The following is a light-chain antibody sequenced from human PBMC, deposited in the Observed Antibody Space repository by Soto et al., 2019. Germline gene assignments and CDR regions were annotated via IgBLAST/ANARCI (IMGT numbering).Light chain of an antibody. Sequence: QSVLTQPRSVSGSPGQSVTISCTGTSSDVGGYNYVSWYQHHPGKAPKLMIYDVTKRPSGVRDRFSASKSGNTASLTISGLQAEDEADYYCCSYAGSYTYVLGTGTKV. J-gene: IGLJ1*01. CDR3: CSYAGSYTYV. CDR1: SSDVGGYNY. CDR2: DVT. V-gene: IGLV2-11*01.